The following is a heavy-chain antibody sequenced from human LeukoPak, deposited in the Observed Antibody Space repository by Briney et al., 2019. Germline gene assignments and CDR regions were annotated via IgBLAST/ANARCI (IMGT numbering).Heavy chain of an antibody. J-gene: IGHJ4*02. CDR3: ARSPIQLQEPPDY. CDR2: INPNSGGT. V-gene: IGHV1-2*02. CDR1: GYTFTGYY. Sequence: ASVKVSCKASGYTFTGYYLHWVRQAPGQGLEWMGWINPNSGGTNYAQKFQGRVTMTRDTSISTAYMELSRLRSDDTAVYYCARSPIQLQEPPDYWGQGTLVTVSS. D-gene: IGHD5-18*01.